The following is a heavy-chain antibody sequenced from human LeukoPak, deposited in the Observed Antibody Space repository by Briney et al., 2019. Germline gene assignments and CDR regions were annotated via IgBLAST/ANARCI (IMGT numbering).Heavy chain of an antibody. Sequence: GESLKISCKGSGYSFTSYWIGWVRQMPGKGLEWMGIIYPGDSDTRYSPSFQGQVTISADKSISTAYLQWSSLKASDTAMYYCARTHYDILTGYFHFDYWGQGSLATVSS. CDR1: GYSFTSYW. CDR3: ARTHYDILTGYFHFDY. V-gene: IGHV5-51*01. J-gene: IGHJ4*02. D-gene: IGHD3-9*01. CDR2: IYPGDSDT.